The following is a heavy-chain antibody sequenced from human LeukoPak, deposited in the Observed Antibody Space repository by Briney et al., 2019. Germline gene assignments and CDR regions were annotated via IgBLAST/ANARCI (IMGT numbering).Heavy chain of an antibody. CDR3: ARDTHSSSWYWNY. D-gene: IGHD6-13*01. CDR1: GFTFSSYW. V-gene: IGHV3-21*01. CDR2: ISSSSSYI. Sequence: GGSLRLSCAASGFTFSSYWMHWVRQAPGKGLEWVSSISSSSSYIYYADSVKGRFTISRDNAKNSLYLQMNSLRAEDTAVYYCARDTHSSSWYWNYWGQGTLVTVSS. J-gene: IGHJ4*02.